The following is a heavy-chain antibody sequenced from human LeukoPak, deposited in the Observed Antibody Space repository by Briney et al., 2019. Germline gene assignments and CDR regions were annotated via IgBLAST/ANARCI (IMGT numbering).Heavy chain of an antibody. D-gene: IGHD6-13*01. CDR1: GFTFSSYA. CDR3: ARVCSSSWYSAFDI. J-gene: IGHJ3*02. CDR2: ISSNGGST. Sequence: PGGSLRLSCAASGFTFSSYAMHWVRQAPGKGLEYVSAISSNGGSTYYANSLKGRFTTSRDNSKNTLYLQMGSLRAEDMAVYYCARVCSSSWYSAFDIWGQGTMVTVSS. V-gene: IGHV3-64*01.